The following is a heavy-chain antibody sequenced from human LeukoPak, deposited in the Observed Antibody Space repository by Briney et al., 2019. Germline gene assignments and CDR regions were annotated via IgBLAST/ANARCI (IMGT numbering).Heavy chain of an antibody. J-gene: IGHJ6*03. CDR1: GFTFSSYW. D-gene: IGHD2-2*02. V-gene: IGHV3-74*01. Sequence: GGSLRLSCAASGFTFSSYWIHWVRQVPGRGLVWVSHINTDGSITGYADSVKGRFTISRDNAKNSLYLQMNSLRAEDTAVYYCARDSHIVVVPAAINYYYYMDVWGKGTTVTVSS. CDR2: INTDGSIT. CDR3: ARDSHIVVVPAAINYYYYMDV.